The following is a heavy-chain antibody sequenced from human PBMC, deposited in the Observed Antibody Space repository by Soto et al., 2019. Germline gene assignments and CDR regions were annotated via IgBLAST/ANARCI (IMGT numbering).Heavy chain of an antibody. CDR2: MHYSGNT. CDR3: ARHGGNKFDY. D-gene: IGHD3-16*01. V-gene: IGHV4-39*01. J-gene: IGHJ4*01. Sequence: SETLSITSTVSGGSIISDHYYWAWIRQPQGKGLEWIGNMHYSGNTYQNPSLKSRVTIFVDTSKNQFSLHLSSVTAADTAVYYCARHGGNKFDYPGQGTLVTVSS. CDR1: GGSIISDHYY.